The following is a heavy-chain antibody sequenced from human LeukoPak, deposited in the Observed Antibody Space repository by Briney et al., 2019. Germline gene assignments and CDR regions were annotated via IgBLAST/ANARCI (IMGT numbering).Heavy chain of an antibody. CDR3: TTGRSDILTGYPY. V-gene: IGHV3-73*01. J-gene: IGHJ4*02. CDR2: IRSKANSYAT. CDR1: GFTFSGSA. D-gene: IGHD3-9*01. Sequence: GGSLRPSCAASGFTFSGSAMHWVRQASGKGLEWVGRIRSKANSYATAYAASVKGRFTISRDDSKNTAYLQMNSLKTEDTAVYYCTTGRSDILTGYPYWGQGTLVTVSS.